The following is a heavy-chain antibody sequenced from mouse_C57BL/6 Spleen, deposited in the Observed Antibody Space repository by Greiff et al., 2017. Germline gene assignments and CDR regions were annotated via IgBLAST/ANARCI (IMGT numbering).Heavy chain of an antibody. CDR3: ARSYYYDYYYYAMDY. CDR1: GYTFTDYY. CDR2: IYPGSGNT. J-gene: IGHJ4*01. Sequence: QVQLQQSGAELVRPGASVKLSCKASGYTFTDYYINWVKQRPGQGLEWIARIYPGSGNTYYNEKFKGKATLTAEKSSSTAYMQLSSLTSEDSAVYFCARSYYYDYYYYAMDYWGQGTSVTVSS. D-gene: IGHD2-4*01. V-gene: IGHV1-76*01.